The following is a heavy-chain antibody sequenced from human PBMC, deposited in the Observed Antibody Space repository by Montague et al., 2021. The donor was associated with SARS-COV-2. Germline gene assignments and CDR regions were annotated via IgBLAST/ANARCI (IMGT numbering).Heavy chain of an antibody. CDR3: ARAEVPSCGVPMMLPDAEAIDI. CDR2: INHSGRT. D-gene: IGHD4/OR15-4a*01. CDR1: GGSFSGYY. J-gene: IGHJ3*02. Sequence: SETLSLTCAVYGGSFSGYYWSWIRQPPGKGLEWIGEINHSGRTNYNPSLKSRVTISVDTSKNQFSLKMNSVTAADTAVYYCARAEVPSCGVPMMLPDAEAIDIWGQGTMVSVSS. V-gene: IGHV4-34*01.